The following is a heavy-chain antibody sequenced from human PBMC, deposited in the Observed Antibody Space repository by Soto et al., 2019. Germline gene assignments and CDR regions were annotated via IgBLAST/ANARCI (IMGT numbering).Heavy chain of an antibody. Sequence: PWETLSLTCAVSGGSITSGNSYSWAWIREPPGRGLEWIGSISQTGATSYNPSLKSRVSVSLDKSKNQFSLRLSSVTAADMAVYYCASAVSPYFGTWFDPWGQGTLVTVSS. J-gene: IGHJ5*02. CDR2: ISQTGAT. D-gene: IGHD3-10*01. V-gene: IGHV4-30-2*01. CDR1: GGSITSGNSYS. CDR3: ASAVSPYFGTWFDP.